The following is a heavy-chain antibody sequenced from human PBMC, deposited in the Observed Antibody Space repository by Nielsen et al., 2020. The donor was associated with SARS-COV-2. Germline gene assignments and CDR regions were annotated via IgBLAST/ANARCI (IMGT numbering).Heavy chain of an antibody. CDR2: ISYDGSNK. CDR1: GFTFSSYA. V-gene: IGHV3-30-3*01. J-gene: IGHJ3*02. Sequence: GGSLRLSCAASGFTFSSYAMHWVRQAPGKGLEWVAVISYDGSNKYYADSVKGRFTISRDNAKNSLYLQMNSLRAEDTALYYCAKDSSSWYEAFDIWGQGTMVTVSS. D-gene: IGHD6-13*01. CDR3: AKDSSSWYEAFDI.